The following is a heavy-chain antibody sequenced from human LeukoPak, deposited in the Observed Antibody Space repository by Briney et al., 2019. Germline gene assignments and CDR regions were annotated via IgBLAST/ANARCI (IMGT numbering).Heavy chain of an antibody. D-gene: IGHD6-13*01. V-gene: IGHV3-21*01. Sequence: GGSLRLSCAASGFTFSSYSMNWVRQAPGKGLEWVSSISSSSSYIYYADSVKGRFTISRDNAKNSLYLQMNSLRAEDTAVYYCARDATPIAAAGTGWFDPWGQGTLVTVSS. CDR1: GFTFSSYS. CDR2: ISSSSSYI. CDR3: ARDATPIAAAGTGWFDP. J-gene: IGHJ5*02.